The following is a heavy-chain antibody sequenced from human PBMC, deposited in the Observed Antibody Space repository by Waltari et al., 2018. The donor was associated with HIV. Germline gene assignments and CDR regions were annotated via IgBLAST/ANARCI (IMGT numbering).Heavy chain of an antibody. V-gene: IGHV3-74*01. CDR1: AFTFRNYW. J-gene: IGHJ4*02. D-gene: IGHD3-3*01. Sequence: VQLVASGGGLIQPGGSLRLSWATSAFTFRNYWMPWVRQVPGKGLVWVSRINSDGSSTNYGDFVKGRFIISRDNAKNTLYLQMNSLRAEDTAVYYCARASLRFSEWPDYWGQGTLVTVSS. CDR2: INSDGSST. CDR3: ARASLRFSEWPDY.